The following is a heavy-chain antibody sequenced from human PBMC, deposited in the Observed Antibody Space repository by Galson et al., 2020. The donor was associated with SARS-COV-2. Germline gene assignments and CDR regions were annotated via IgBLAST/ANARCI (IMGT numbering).Heavy chain of an antibody. CDR1: GGTFSNYA. D-gene: IGHD3-10*01. CDR2: FIPILDIA. Sequence: SVKVSCKASGGTFSNYAISWVRQVPGQGLEWMGGFIPILDIANYAQKFQGRLSVTADKSTSTAYMELNSLTSEDTAVYYCARDQSYYGSAMYYFDYWGQGTLVTVSS. V-gene: IGHV1-69*10. CDR3: ARDQSYYGSAMYYFDY. J-gene: IGHJ4*02.